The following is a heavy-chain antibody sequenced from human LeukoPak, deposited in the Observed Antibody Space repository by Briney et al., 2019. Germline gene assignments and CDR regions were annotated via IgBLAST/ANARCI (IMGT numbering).Heavy chain of an antibody. CDR2: IYHSGST. Sequence: PSETLSLTCAVSGGSISSGGYSWSWIRQPPGKGLEWIGYIYHSGSTYYNPSLKSRVTISVDRSKNQFSLKLSSVTAADTAVYYCARADIVATIAFDIWGQGTMVTVSS. J-gene: IGHJ3*02. CDR1: GGSISSGGYS. CDR3: ARADIVATIAFDI. D-gene: IGHD5-12*01. V-gene: IGHV4-30-2*01.